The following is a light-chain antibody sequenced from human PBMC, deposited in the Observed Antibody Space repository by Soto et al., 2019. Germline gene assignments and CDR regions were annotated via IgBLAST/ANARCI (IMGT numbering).Light chain of an antibody. CDR3: SSYTSTTTVI. CDR2: DVY. Sequence: QSALTQPASVSGSPGQSITISCTGTSSDVGGYNFVSWFQQHPGKVPKLIIFDVYNRPSGVSDRFSGSKSGNTASLIISGLRTEDEADYYCSSYTSTTTVIFGGGTKLTVL. CDR1: SSDVGGYNF. J-gene: IGLJ2*01. V-gene: IGLV2-14*03.